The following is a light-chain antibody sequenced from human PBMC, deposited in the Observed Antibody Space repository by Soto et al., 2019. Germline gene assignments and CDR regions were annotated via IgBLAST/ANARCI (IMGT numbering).Light chain of an antibody. CDR1: QSVLYSSNNKNY. V-gene: IGKV4-1*01. CDR2: WAS. CDR3: QQFYSTLT. J-gene: IGKJ3*01. Sequence: DIVMTQSPDSLAVSLGERATINCKSSQSVLYSSNNKNYLAWYQQKPGQPPKLLISWASTRESGVPDRFSGSGSGTDFTITITSLQAEDVAVYYCQQFYSTLTFGPGTRVDIK.